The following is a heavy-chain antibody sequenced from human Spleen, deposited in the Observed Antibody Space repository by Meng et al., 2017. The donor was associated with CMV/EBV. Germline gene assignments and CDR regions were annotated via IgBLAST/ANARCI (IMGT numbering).Heavy chain of an antibody. J-gene: IGHJ4*02. CDR1: RYTFTAYT. D-gene: IGHD3-22*01. V-gene: IGHV1-2*02. CDR3: ARTTNAYDSSGYYY. Sequence: KASRYTFTAYTMHWVRQAPGQGLEWVGWVNPNSGGTSFAQKFQGRVTMARDTSITTAYMELSSLRSDDTAVYYCARTTNAYDSSGYYYWGQGTLVTVSS. CDR2: VNPNSGGT.